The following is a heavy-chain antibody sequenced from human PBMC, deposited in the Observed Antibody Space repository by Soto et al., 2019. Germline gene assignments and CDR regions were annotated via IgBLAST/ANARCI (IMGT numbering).Heavy chain of an antibody. CDR3: NTEGREYCNKGLCSCLDY. V-gene: IGHV3-15*01. J-gene: IGHJ4*01. Sequence: ESLKISCXASGFPFSNAWMSWVRQAPGEGAGWGGRIKSKTDGRTTDYAAPVNGIFTSSIDDSKNTLNLQMNRLKTEDTDVYYCNTEGREYCNKGLCSCLDYWGQGTLVTVSS. CDR2: IKSKTDGRTT. CDR1: GFPFSNAW. D-gene: IGHD2-8*01.